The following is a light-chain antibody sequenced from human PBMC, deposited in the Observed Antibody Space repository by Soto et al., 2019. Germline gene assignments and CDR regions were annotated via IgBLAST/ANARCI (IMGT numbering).Light chain of an antibody. CDR1: QAIHSW. J-gene: IGKJ1*01. CDR2: TGS. V-gene: IGKV1-12*01. Sequence: DIQMTQSPSSVSASVGDRVTITCRASQAIHSWLAWYQQKPGEAPKLLIFTGSLLHSGVPPRFSGSGSGTDFTLTISSLQPEDFATYYCQQTLSFPPTFGQGTKVDSK. CDR3: QQTLSFPPT.